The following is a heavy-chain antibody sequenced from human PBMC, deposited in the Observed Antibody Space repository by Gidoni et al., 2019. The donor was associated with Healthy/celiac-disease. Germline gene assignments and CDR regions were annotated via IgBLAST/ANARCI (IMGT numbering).Heavy chain of an antibody. CDR2: IWYDGSNK. CDR1: GFTFSSYG. V-gene: IGHV3-33*01. CDR3: ARDQQQSHGGFDP. J-gene: IGHJ5*02. D-gene: IGHD6-13*01. Sequence: QVQLVESGGGVVQPGRSLRLSCAASGFTFSSYGMHWVRQAPGKGLEWVAVIWYDGSNKYYADSVKGRFTISRDNSKNTLYLQMNSLRAEDTAVYYCARDQQQSHGGFDPWGQGTLVTVSS.